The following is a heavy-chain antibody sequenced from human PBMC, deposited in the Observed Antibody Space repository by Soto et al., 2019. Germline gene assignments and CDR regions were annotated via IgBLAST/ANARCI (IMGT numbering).Heavy chain of an antibody. D-gene: IGHD2-2*01. Sequence: EVQLLESGGGLVQPGGSLRLSCAASGFTFSSYAMSWVRQAPGKGLEWVSAISGSGGSTYYADSVKGRFTISRDNSKNTLYLQMNSLRAEDTAVYYCAIDQSSKWRVVPAAMRAFDIWGQGTMVTVSS. J-gene: IGHJ3*02. CDR1: GFTFSSYA. CDR3: AIDQSSKWRVVPAAMRAFDI. CDR2: ISGSGGST. V-gene: IGHV3-23*01.